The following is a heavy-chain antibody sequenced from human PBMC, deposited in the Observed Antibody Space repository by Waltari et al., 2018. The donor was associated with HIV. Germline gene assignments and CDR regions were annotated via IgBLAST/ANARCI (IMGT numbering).Heavy chain of an antibody. J-gene: IGHJ6*02. Sequence: QVQLVKSGAEEKKPGASVTVSCQVSGYTLPELTIHWVRQAAGKGLEWMGGCDPEDCETIYAQKFQGRVTMTEDTSTDTAYMELSSLRSEDTAVYYCATDIERRLTSDGMDVWGQGTTVTVSS. CDR1: GYTLPELT. CDR2: CDPEDCET. V-gene: IGHV1-24*01. CDR3: ATDIERRLTSDGMDV. D-gene: IGHD1-1*01.